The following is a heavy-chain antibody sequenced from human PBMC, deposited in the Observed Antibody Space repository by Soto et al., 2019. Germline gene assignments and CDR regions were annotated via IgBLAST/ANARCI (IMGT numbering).Heavy chain of an antibody. D-gene: IGHD5-18*01. J-gene: IGHJ6*02. CDR2: INQDGSEK. V-gene: IGHV3-7*05. Sequence: EVQLVESGGGLVQPGGSLRLSCGASGFTFRTYWLSWVRQVPGKGLEWVANINQDGSEKNYVDSVKGRFTISRDNAKNSLHLQMSSLRAEDTALYYCARDGSTSWYSYDYHGMDFWGQGTTVTVSS. CDR1: GFTFRTYW. CDR3: ARDGSTSWYSYDYHGMDF.